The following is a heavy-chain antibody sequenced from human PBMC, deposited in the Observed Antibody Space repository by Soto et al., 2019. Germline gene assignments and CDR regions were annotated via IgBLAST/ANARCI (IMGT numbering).Heavy chain of an antibody. D-gene: IGHD3-22*01. CDR3: ARGLLRDGMDV. V-gene: IGHV4-59*01. Sequence: SETLSLTGTVSVGSISSYYWSWIRQPPGKGLEWIGYIYYSGSTNYNPSLKIRVTISVDTSKNQFSLKLSSVTAADTAVYYCARGLLRDGMDVWGQGTTVTVPS. CDR1: VGSISSYY. J-gene: IGHJ6*02. CDR2: IYYSGST.